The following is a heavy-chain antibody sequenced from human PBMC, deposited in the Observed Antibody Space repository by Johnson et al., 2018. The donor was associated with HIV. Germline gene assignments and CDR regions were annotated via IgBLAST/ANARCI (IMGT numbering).Heavy chain of an antibody. D-gene: IGHD6-13*01. Sequence: VQLVESGGGLVQPGGSLRLSCAASGFTFSSYAMSWVRQAPGKGLEWVSAISGSGGSPYYAASVRGRFTISRDNSKNMVYLQMNSLRAEDTAVYYCARDGESQQLPLGDAFDIWGQGTMVTVSS. CDR1: GFTFSSYA. CDR3: ARDGESQQLPLGDAFDI. J-gene: IGHJ3*02. V-gene: IGHV3-23*04. CDR2: ISGSGGSP.